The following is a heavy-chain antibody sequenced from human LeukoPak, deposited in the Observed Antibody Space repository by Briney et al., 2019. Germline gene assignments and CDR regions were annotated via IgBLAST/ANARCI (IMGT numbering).Heavy chain of an antibody. Sequence: SQTLSLTCTVSGGSINSGCYYWNWIRQHPGKGLEWIGYIYYSGSAYYNPSLKSRLTISIDTSKNQFSLKLSSVTAADTAIYYCASWGGGTILWGQGTLVTVSS. D-gene: IGHD3-9*01. CDR1: GGSINSGCYY. J-gene: IGHJ4*02. CDR3: ASWGGGTIL. CDR2: IYYSGSA. V-gene: IGHV4-31*03.